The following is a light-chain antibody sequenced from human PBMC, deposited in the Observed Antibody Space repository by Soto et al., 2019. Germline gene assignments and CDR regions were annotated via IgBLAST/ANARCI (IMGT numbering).Light chain of an antibody. J-gene: IGLJ2*01. CDR3: SSYGGSNIVV. CDR2: EVS. V-gene: IGLV2-8*01. CDR1: SSDVGGYNY. Sequence: QSALTQPPSASGSPGQSVTISCTGTSSDVGGYNYVSWYQQHPGKAPKLMIYEVSKRPSGVPDRFSGSKSGNTASLTVSGLQAEDEADYYCSSYGGSNIVVFGGGTQLTVL.